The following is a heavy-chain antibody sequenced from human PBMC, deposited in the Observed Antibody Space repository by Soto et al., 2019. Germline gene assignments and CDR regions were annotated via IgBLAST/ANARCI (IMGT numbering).Heavy chain of an antibody. D-gene: IGHD6-19*01. Sequence: QVQLVESGGGVVQPGRSLRLSCAASGFTFSSYAMHWVRQAPGTGLEWVAVISYDGSNKYYADSVKGRFTIYRDNSKNTLYLQVNGLRAEDTAVYYCARAGGYSSGKEFDYWGQGTLVTVSS. CDR1: GFTFSSYA. CDR3: ARAGGYSSGKEFDY. CDR2: ISYDGSNK. V-gene: IGHV3-30-3*01. J-gene: IGHJ4*02.